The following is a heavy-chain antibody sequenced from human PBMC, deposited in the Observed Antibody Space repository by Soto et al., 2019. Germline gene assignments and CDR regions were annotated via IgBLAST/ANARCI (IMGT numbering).Heavy chain of an antibody. Sequence: EVQLVESGGILVQPGGSLRLSCVASGFRFSNYAMHWVRQAPGKGLEYVSAISNNGVSTYYANSVKGRFIISRDNSKNTLYLQMGSLRAEDMAVYYCARGGPYQLLSDFDYWGQGTLVTVSS. CDR1: GFRFSNYA. D-gene: IGHD2-2*01. J-gene: IGHJ4*02. CDR2: ISNNGVST. CDR3: ARGGPYQLLSDFDY. V-gene: IGHV3-64*01.